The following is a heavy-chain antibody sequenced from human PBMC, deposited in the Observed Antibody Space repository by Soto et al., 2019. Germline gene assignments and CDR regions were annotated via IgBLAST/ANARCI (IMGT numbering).Heavy chain of an antibody. Sequence: PVGSLRLSCATSGFTFSTSGMHWVRHSPGKGLEWVAVLSFDESYKYYTESAKGRFTISIDISKNTLYLQMSSLRAEDTAVYYCALADHEFAYWGQGTPVTVSS. CDR2: LSFDESYK. CDR1: GFTFSTSG. D-gene: IGHD6-19*01. J-gene: IGHJ4*02. CDR3: ALADHEFAY. V-gene: IGHV3-33*05.